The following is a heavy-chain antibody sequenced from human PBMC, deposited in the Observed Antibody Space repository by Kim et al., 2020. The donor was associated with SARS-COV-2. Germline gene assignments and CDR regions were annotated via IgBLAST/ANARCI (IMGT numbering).Heavy chain of an antibody. Sequence: GGSLRLSCAASGFTFSSYAMHWVRQAPGKGLEWVAVLAYDGTNKYYADSVKGRLTISRDNSNNTLYLQINSLRGDDTAVYYCARAHGYSSSPPDYYGMDVWGQGTTGTVS. CDR1: GFTFSSYA. CDR3: ARAHGYSSSPPDYYGMDV. D-gene: IGHD6-13*01. J-gene: IGHJ6*02. V-gene: IGHV3-30-3*01. CDR2: LAYDGTNK.